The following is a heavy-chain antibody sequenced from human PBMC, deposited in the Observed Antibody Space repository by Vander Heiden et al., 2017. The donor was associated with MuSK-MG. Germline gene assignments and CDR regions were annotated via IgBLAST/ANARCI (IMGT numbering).Heavy chain of an antibody. CDR1: GFTFTDYA. D-gene: IGHD3-22*01. Sequence: EVQLLESGGGLVQPGGSLRLSCAASGFTFTDYAMSWVRQAPGKGPEWVSTVSAGGDGTYYADSVRVRFTISRDNSKNTLYLQMNSLRAEDTALYYCSRQYSSGFIGVWGQGTLVTVSS. CDR3: SRQYSSGFIGV. J-gene: IGHJ4*02. CDR2: VSAGGDGT. V-gene: IGHV3-23*01.